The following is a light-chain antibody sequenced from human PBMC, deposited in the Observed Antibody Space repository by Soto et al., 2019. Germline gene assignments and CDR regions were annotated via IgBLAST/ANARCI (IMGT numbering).Light chain of an antibody. CDR2: GAS. CDR1: QTVSNTY. J-gene: IGKJ3*01. V-gene: IGKV3-15*01. CDR3: QQYNNWPST. Sequence: EVVLTQSPGTLSLSPGERATLSCRASQTVSNTYLAWYQQKPGQAPRLLIYGASTRATGIPARFSGSGSGTEFTLTISSLQSEDYAVYYCQQYNNWPSTFGPGTKVDIK.